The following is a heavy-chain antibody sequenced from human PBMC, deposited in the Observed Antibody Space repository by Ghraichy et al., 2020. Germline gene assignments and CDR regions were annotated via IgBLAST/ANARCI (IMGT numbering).Heavy chain of an antibody. J-gene: IGHJ5*02. CDR1: GGSISSYY. CDR3: ARRLVAARFNGFDP. D-gene: IGHD2-15*01. Sequence: SETLSLTCTVSGGSISSYYWSWIRQPPGKGLEWIGYIYYSGSTNYNPSLKSRVTISVDTSKNQFSLKLSSVTAADTAVYYCARRLVAARFNGFDPWGQGTLVTVSS. V-gene: IGHV4-59*08. CDR2: IYYSGST.